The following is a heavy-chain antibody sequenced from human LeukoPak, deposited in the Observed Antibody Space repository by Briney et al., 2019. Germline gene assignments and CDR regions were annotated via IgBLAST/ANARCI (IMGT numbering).Heavy chain of an antibody. CDR1: GGSISSVGYY. CDR2: IYYSGST. Sequence: SQTLSLTCTVSGGSISSVGYYWNWIRQQPGKGLEWIRYIYYSGSTYYNPSVKSRVTISLDTSKNQFSLELTSVTAADTAIYYCSRESGAFCPFGYWGQGTLVIVPS. J-gene: IGHJ4*02. CDR3: SRESGAFCPFGY. D-gene: IGHD1-26*01. V-gene: IGHV4-31*03.